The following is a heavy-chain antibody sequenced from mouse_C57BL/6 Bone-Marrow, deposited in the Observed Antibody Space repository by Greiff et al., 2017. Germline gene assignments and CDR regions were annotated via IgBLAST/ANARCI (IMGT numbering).Heavy chain of an antibody. CDR2: ISYDGSN. V-gene: IGHV3-6*01. CDR3: ARGIYSNPYYYAMDY. Sequence: VQLQQSGPGLVKPSQSLSLTCSVTGYSITSGYYWNWIRQFPGNKLEWMGYISYDGSNNYNPSLKNRISITRDTSKNQFFLKLNSVTTEDTATYYCARGIYSNPYYYAMDYWGQGTSVTVSS. J-gene: IGHJ4*01. D-gene: IGHD2-5*01. CDR1: GYSITSGYY.